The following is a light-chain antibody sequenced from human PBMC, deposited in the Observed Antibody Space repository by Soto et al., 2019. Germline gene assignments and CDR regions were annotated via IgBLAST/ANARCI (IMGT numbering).Light chain of an antibody. CDR3: CSYAGRGV. CDR1: SSDVGSYNL. Sequence: QSALTQPASVSGSPGQSITISCTGTSSDVGSYNLVSWYQQHPGKAPKLMIYEGSKRPSGVSNRFSGSKSGNTASLTISGLQAEDEADYYCCSYAGRGVFGGGTKLPVL. CDR2: EGS. J-gene: IGLJ2*01. V-gene: IGLV2-23*01.